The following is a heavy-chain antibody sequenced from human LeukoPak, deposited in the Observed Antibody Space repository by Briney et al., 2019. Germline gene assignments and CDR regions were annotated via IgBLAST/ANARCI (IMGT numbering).Heavy chain of an antibody. D-gene: IGHD6-19*01. Sequence: ASVKVSCKASGGTFSSYAISWVRQAPGQGLEWMGGIIPIFGTANYAQKFQGRVTITADESTSTAYMELSSLRSEDTAVYYCARAQRQWYTSDAFDIWGQGTMVTVSS. CDR1: GGTFSSYA. V-gene: IGHV1-69*13. J-gene: IGHJ3*02. CDR3: ARAQRQWYTSDAFDI. CDR2: IIPIFGTA.